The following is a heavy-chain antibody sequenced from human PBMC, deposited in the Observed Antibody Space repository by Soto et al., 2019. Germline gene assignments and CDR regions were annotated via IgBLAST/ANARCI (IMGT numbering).Heavy chain of an antibody. V-gene: IGHV1-3*01. CDR1: GYTFTSYA. CDR2: INAGNGNT. J-gene: IGHJ6*02. CDR3: ARDLVFCGGDCYPFGMDV. D-gene: IGHD2-21*02. Sequence: ASVKVSCKASGYTFTSYAMHWVRQAPGQRLEWMGWINAGNGNTKYSQKLQGRVTITRDTSASTAYMELSSLRSEDTAVYYCARDLVFCGGDCYPFGMDVWGQGTTVTVSS.